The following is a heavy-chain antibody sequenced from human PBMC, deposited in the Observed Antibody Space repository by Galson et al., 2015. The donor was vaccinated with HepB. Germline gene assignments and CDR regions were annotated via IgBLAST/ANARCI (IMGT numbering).Heavy chain of an antibody. J-gene: IGHJ5*02. CDR3: ASSLAVAGTHWFDP. CDR2: IWYDGSNK. D-gene: IGHD6-19*01. V-gene: IGHV3-33*01. CDR1: GFTFSSYG. Sequence: SLRLSCAASGFTFSSYGMHWVRQAPGKGLEWVAVIWYDGSNKYYADSVKGRFTISRDNSKNTLYLQMNSLRAEDTAVYYRASSLAVAGTHWFDPWGQGTLVTVSS.